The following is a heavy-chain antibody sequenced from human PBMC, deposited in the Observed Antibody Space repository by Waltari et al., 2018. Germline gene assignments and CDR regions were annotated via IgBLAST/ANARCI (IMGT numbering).Heavy chain of an antibody. Sequence: QVQLVESGGGVVQPGRSLRLSCAASGFTFSSYGMHWVRRAPVKGLEWVAVISYDGSNKYYADSVKGRFTISRDNSKNTLYLQMNSLRAEDTAVYYCAKDRGYSYGYGMDVWGQGTTVTVSS. D-gene: IGHD5-18*01. V-gene: IGHV3-30*18. J-gene: IGHJ6*02. CDR2: ISYDGSNK. CDR3: AKDRGYSYGYGMDV. CDR1: GFTFSSYG.